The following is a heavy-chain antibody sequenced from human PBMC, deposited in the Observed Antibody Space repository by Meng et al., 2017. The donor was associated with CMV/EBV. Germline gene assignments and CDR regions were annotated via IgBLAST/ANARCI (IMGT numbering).Heavy chain of an antibody. CDR1: GFTFSGYA. CDR3: LSLELKSIAAAGGGWFDP. Sequence: GESLKISCVASGFTFSGYAMHWVRQAPGKGLDWVAVISSSDGAIKYYADSVKGRFTISRDNSKNTLHLQMNSLRAEDTAVYCILSLELKSIAAAGGGWFDPWGQGTLVTVSS. J-gene: IGHJ5*02. CDR2: ISSSDGAIK. V-gene: IGHV3-30*14. D-gene: IGHD6-13*01.